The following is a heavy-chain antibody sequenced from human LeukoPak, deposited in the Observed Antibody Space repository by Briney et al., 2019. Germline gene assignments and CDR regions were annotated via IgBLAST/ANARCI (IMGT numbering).Heavy chain of an antibody. CDR1: GGSISSYY. J-gene: IGHJ4*02. CDR2: IYYSGST. CDR3: ASLGGIAARPGMV. D-gene: IGHD6-6*01. V-gene: IGHV4-59*01. Sequence: SETLSLTCTVSGGSISSYYWSWIRQPPGKGLEWIGYIYYSGSTNYNPSLKSRVTISVDTSKNQFSLKLSSVTAADTAVYYCASLGGIAARPGMVWGQGTLVTVSS.